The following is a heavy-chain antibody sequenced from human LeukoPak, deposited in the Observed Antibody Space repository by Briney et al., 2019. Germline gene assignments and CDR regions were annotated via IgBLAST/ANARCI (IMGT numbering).Heavy chain of an antibody. V-gene: IGHV3-23*01. CDR1: GLTFSSYA. Sequence: PGGSLRLSCAASGLTFSSYAMSWVRQAPGKGLEWVSAISGSGGSTYYADSVKGRFTISRDNSKNTLYLQMNSLRAEDTAVYYCAKGGSGHSVGGSCYYDYWGQGTLVTVSS. CDR3: AKGGSGHSVGGSCYYDY. J-gene: IGHJ4*02. D-gene: IGHD2-15*01. CDR2: ISGSGGST.